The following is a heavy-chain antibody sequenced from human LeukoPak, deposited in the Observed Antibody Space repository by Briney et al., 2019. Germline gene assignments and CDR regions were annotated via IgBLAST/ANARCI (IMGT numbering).Heavy chain of an antibody. CDR1: GYSISSGYY. Sequence: SETLSLTCTVSGYSISSGYYWGWIRQPPGKGLEWIGSIYHSGSTYYNPSLKSRVTISVDTSKNQFSLKLSSVTAADTAVYYCARCGGSGNQCYWGQGTLVTVSS. V-gene: IGHV4-38-2*02. D-gene: IGHD6-19*01. J-gene: IGHJ4*02. CDR2: IYHSGST. CDR3: ARCGGSGNQCY.